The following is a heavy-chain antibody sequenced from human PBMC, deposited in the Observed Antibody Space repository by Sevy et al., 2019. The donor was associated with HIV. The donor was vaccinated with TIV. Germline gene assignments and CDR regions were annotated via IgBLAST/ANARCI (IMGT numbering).Heavy chain of an antibody. V-gene: IGHV3-7*01. CDR1: EFTFSSYW. CDR3: ARSGGSYDYGMDV. Sequence: GGSLRLSCAASEFTFSSYWMSCVRQAPGKGLEWVANIKQDGSEKYYVDSVKGRFTISRDNAKNSLYLQMNSLRAEDTAVYYCARSGGSYDYGMDVWGQGTTVTVSS. D-gene: IGHD1-26*01. J-gene: IGHJ6*02. CDR2: IKQDGSEK.